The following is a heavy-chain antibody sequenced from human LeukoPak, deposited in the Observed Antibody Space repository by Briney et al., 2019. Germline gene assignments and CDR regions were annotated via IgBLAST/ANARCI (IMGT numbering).Heavy chain of an antibody. V-gene: IGHV3-7*01. CDR3: ARHSPERGYTYGPLDNYFDY. CDR2: IKQDGSEK. J-gene: IGHJ4*02. Sequence: GGSLRLSCAASGFTFSSYWMSWVRQAPGKGLQWVANIKQDGSEKYYVDSVKGRFTISRDNAKNSLFLQMNSLRAEDTAVYYCARHSPERGYTYGPLDNYFDYWGQGTLVTVSS. D-gene: IGHD5-18*01. CDR1: GFTFSSYW.